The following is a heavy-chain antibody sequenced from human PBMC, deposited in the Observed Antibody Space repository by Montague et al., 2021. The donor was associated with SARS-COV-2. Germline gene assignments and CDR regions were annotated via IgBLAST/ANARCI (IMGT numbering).Heavy chain of an antibody. Sequence: SETLSLTCTVSGGSISPYYWSWIRQSPGKGLECIGYTSYSGSTDYNPSLKSRVTISIDTSKNQFSLKLSSVTAADTAVYYCARWGVYYDSPYYYYAMDVWGQGTTVTVSS. CDR1: GGSISPYY. CDR3: ARWGVYYDSPYYYYAMDV. J-gene: IGHJ6*02. CDR2: TSYSGST. D-gene: IGHD3-3*01. V-gene: IGHV4-59*12.